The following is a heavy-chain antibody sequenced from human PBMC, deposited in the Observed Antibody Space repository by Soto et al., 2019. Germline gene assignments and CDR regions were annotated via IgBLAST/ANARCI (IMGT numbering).Heavy chain of an antibody. J-gene: IGHJ3*02. CDR3: ARDGVLADALDI. CDR2: ISSSSSTI. CDR1: GFTFSSYS. D-gene: IGHD1-1*01. V-gene: IGHV3-48*01. Sequence: GGSLRLSCAASGFTFSSYSMNWVRQAPGKGLEWVSYISSSSSTIYYADSVKGRFTISRDNAKNSLYLQMNSLRAEDTAVYYCARDGVLADALDIWAKGQWSPSPQ.